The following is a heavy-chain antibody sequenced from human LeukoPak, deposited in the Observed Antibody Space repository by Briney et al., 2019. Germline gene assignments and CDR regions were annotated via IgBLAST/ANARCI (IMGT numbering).Heavy chain of an antibody. CDR1: GYTFTSYD. J-gene: IGHJ4*02. V-gene: IGHV1-8*01. CDR2: MNPNGGNT. CDR3: ARAPIVVVPAARRRLNYFDY. D-gene: IGHD2-2*01. Sequence: GASVKVSCKASGYTFTSYDINWVRQATGQGLEWMGWMNPNGGNTGYAQKFQGRVTMTRNTSISTAYMELSSLRSEDTAVYYCARAPIVVVPAARRRLNYFDYWGQGTLVTVSS.